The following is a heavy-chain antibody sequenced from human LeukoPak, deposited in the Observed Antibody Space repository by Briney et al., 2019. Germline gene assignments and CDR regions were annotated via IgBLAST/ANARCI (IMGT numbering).Heavy chain of an antibody. CDR2: INHSGST. V-gene: IGHV4-34*01. Sequence: PSETLSLTCAVYGGSFSGYYWSWIRQPPGKGLEWIGEINHSGSTNYNPSLKSRVTISVDTSKNQFSLKLSSVTAADTAVYYCARISSSWYPSRDYWGQGTLVTVSS. CDR1: GGSFSGYY. D-gene: IGHD6-13*01. J-gene: IGHJ4*02. CDR3: ARISSSWYPSRDY.